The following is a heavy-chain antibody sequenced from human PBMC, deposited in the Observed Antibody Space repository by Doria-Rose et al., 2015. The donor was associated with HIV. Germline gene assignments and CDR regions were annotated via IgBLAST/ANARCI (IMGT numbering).Heavy chain of an antibody. D-gene: IGHD6-13*01. J-gene: IGHJ4*02. CDR3: ARIKSSRWYHKYYFDF. V-gene: IGHV2-26*01. Sequence: SGPVLVKPTETLTLTCTVSGVSLSSPGMGVSWIRQPPGKDLEWLANNLSDDERSYKTSLQSRLTISRCTSKSQVVLTMTDMDPVDTATYYCARIKSSRWYHKYYFDFWGQGTLVIVSA. CDR1: GVSLSSPGMG. CDR2: NLSDDER.